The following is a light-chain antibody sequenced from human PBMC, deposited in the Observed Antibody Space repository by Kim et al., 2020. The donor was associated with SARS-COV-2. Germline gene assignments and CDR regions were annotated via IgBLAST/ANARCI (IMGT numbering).Light chain of an antibody. CDR3: QTWGTGIG. J-gene: IGLJ3*02. Sequence: GAPVKLTCTLSSGHSSYAIAWHQQQPEKGPRYLMKLNSDGSHSKGDGIPDRFSGSSSGAGRYLTISSLQSEDEADYYCQTWGTGIGFGGGTKLTVL. V-gene: IGLV4-69*01. CDR1: SGHSSYA. CDR2: LNSDGSH.